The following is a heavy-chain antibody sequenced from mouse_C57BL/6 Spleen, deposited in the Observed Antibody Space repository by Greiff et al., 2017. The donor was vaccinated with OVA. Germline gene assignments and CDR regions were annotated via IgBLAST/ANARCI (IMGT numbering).Heavy chain of an antibody. CDR1: GYTFTSYW. D-gene: IGHD1-1*01. J-gene: IGHJ4*01. CDR3: ARSPHITTYAMDY. CDR2: IYPGSGST. Sequence: VKLMESGAELVKPGASVTMSCKASGYTFTSYWITWVKQRPGQGLEWIGDIYPGSGSTNYNEKFKSKATLTVDTSSSTAYMQLSSLTSEDSAVDYCARSPHITTYAMDYWGQGTSVTVSS. V-gene: IGHV1-55*01.